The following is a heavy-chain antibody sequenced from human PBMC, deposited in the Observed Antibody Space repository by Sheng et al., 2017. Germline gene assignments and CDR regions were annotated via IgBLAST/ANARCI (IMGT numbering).Heavy chain of an antibody. CDR3: ARARGAPDV. CDR2: IKQDGSEK. Sequence: EMQLVDSGGGLVQPGGSLRLSCAASGFTFSDYWMSWVRQAPGKGPEWVANIKQDGSEKFYVDSVKGRFIISRDNAKNSLYLHMNSLRAEDTAVYYCARARGAPDVWGQGLRSPS. V-gene: IGHV3-7*01. D-gene: IGHD1-26*01. J-gene: IGHJ6*02. CDR1: GFTFSDYW.